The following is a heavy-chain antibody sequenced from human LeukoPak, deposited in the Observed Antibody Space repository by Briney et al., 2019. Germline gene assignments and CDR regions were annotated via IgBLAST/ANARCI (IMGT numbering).Heavy chain of an antibody. CDR1: GFSFSDHW. D-gene: IGHD5-12*01. J-gene: IGHJ4*02. CDR3: ARNRGWLQFDY. Sequence: PGGSLRLSCAPSGFSFSDHWLDWVRQAPGKGLEWVAHIKGDGSQKYYLDSVKGRFTISRDNAKTSLYLQMDSLRAEDTAVYYCARNRGWLQFDYWGQGTLVTVSS. CDR2: IKGDGSQK. V-gene: IGHV3-7*03.